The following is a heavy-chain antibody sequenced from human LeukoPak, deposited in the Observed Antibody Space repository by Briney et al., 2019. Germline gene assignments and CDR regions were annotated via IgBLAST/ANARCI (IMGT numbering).Heavy chain of an antibody. CDR2: ISYDGSNK. CDR3: AKDAGALVRGVAYYYMDV. V-gene: IGHV3-30*04. CDR1: GFTFSSYA. D-gene: IGHD3-10*01. J-gene: IGHJ6*03. Sequence: GRSLRLSCAASGFTFSSYAMHWVRQAPGKGLGWVAVISYDGSNKYYADSVKGRFTISRDNSKNTLYLQMNSLRAEDTAVYYCAKDAGALVRGVAYYYMDVWGKGTTVTISS.